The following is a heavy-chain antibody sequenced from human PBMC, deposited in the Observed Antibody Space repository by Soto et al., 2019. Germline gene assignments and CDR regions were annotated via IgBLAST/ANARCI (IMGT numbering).Heavy chain of an antibody. D-gene: IGHD6-19*01. V-gene: IGHV4-39*01. CDR1: GGAFSTRNYY. CDR3: ARHSSGWYALDY. CDR2: IYYSGST. J-gene: IGHJ4*02. Sequence: QLHLQESGPGLVKPSETLSLTCTVSGGAFSTRNYYWAWIRQPPGKGLEWIGSIYYSGSTYYNPSPRSRVTISVDTSKNQFSLKLKSVTAADTAVYFCARHSSGWYALDYWGQGTLVTVSS.